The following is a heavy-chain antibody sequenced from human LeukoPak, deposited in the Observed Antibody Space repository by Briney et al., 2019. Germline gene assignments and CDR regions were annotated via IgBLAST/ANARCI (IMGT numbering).Heavy chain of an antibody. CDR2: ISGSGGST. D-gene: IGHD2-15*01. J-gene: IGHJ4*02. CDR3: ANSGHCSGGSCYSGGYYFDY. Sequence: GGSLRLSCAASGFTFSSYAMSWVRQAPGKGLEWVSAISGSGGSTYYADSVKGRFTISRDNSKNTLYLQMNSQRAEDTAVYYCANSGHCSGGSCYSGGYYFDYWGQGTLVTVSS. CDR1: GFTFSSYA. V-gene: IGHV3-23*01.